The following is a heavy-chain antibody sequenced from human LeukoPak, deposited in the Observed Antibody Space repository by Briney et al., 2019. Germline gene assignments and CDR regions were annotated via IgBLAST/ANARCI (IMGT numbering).Heavy chain of an antibody. CDR1: AYTFRSRG. Sequence: ASVKVSCKASAYTFRSRGVTWVRQAPGQGLEWVGWISANNGTTNYAQKFQGRVTMAKDRSTDKAYMELRSLRYDDTAVYYCARGVFVLVGDRNADWGQGTLVTVSS. CDR2: ISANNGTT. D-gene: IGHD2-21*01. CDR3: ARGVFVLVGDRNAD. J-gene: IGHJ4*02. V-gene: IGHV1-18*01.